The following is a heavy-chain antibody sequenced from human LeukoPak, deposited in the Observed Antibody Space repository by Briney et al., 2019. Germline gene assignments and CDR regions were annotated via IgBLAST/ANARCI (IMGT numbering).Heavy chain of an antibody. J-gene: IGHJ1*01. CDR1: GFTFSSYS. Sequence: GRSLRLSCAASGFTFSSYSMHWVRQAPGKGLEWVSSISSSSSYIYYADSVKGRFTISRDNAKNSLYLQMNSLRAEDTAVYYCASRMGQLVVPEYFQHWGQGTLVTVSS. CDR3: ASRMGQLVVPEYFQH. CDR2: ISSSSSYI. V-gene: IGHV3-21*01. D-gene: IGHD6-6*01.